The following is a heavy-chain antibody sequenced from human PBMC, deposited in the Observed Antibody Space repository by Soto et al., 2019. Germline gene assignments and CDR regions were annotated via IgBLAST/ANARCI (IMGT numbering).Heavy chain of an antibody. V-gene: IGHV4-31*03. CDR3: AASRPTAMARHFDY. CDR1: GGSISSGGYY. Sequence: QVQLQESGPGLVKPSQTLSLTCTVSGGSISSGGYYWSWIRQPPGKGLEWIGYIYYSGSTYYNPSLKSRVTISVDTSKNQFARKLSSVTAADTAVYYCAASRPTAMARHFDYWGQGTLVTVSS. CDR2: IYYSGST. D-gene: IGHD5-18*01. J-gene: IGHJ4*02.